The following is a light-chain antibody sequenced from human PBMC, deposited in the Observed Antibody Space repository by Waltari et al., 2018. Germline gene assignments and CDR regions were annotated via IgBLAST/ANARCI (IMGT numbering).Light chain of an antibody. J-gene: IGKJ1*01. Sequence: EIVMTQSPATLPVSPGERATPSCRASQSVSSNLAWYQQNPGQAPRPLIYGESTMATGIPARCSGSGSGTEFTLTISSMQSEDFAVYYCQQYNNWPPGTFGQGTKVEIK. CDR1: QSVSSN. V-gene: IGKV3-15*01. CDR3: QQYNNWPPGT. CDR2: GES.